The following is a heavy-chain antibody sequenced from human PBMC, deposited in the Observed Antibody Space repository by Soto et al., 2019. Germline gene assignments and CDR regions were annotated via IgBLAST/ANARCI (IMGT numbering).Heavy chain of an antibody. D-gene: IGHD6-19*01. CDR1: GNTFTGYY. J-gene: IGHJ6*02. Sequence: QVQLVQSGAEMKKPGASVKVSCTASGNTFTGYYIHWVRQAPGQGLEWMGWISPNSGGTKFAQKFQGRVTMTRDTSISTVYMEYSRLRSDDTAIYYCARDQTGYSSGWSSVAMDVWGQGTTVTVS. CDR2: ISPNSGGT. V-gene: IGHV1-2*02. CDR3: ARDQTGYSSGWSSVAMDV.